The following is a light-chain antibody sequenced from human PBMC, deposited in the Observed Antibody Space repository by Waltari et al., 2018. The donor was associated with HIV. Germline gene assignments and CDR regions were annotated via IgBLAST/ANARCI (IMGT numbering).Light chain of an antibody. CDR2: SAS. V-gene: IGKV1-39*01. CDR3: HQSYTTPPT. Sequence: DIQMTQSPSSLSASGGDRVTMTCRASQPISTYLHWFQQKPGKAPNLLIYSASSLQSGVPSRFRGSGSGTDFTLTISTLQPEDFATYYCHQSYTTPPTFGGGTKVEIK. CDR1: QPISTY. J-gene: IGKJ4*01.